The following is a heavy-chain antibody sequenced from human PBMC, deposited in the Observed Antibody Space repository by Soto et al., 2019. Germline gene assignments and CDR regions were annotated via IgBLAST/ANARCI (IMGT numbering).Heavy chain of an antibody. Sequence: QVQLVQSGAEVKKPGASVKVSCKASGYTFTSYGISWVRQAPGQGLEWMGWISAYNGNTNYAQKLQDRVTMTTDTSTSTAYMELRSLRSDDTAVYYCASDSSGPYYYYGMDVWGQGTTVTVSS. V-gene: IGHV1-18*04. CDR3: ASDSSGPYYYYGMDV. CDR1: GYTFTSYG. D-gene: IGHD3-22*01. CDR2: ISAYNGNT. J-gene: IGHJ6*02.